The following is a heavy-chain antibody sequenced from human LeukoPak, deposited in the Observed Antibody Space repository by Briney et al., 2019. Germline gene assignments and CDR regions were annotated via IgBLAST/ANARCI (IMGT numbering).Heavy chain of an antibody. J-gene: IGHJ4*02. V-gene: IGHV1-69*05. CDR1: GGTFSSYA. CDR2: IIPIFGTA. D-gene: IGHD1-26*01. CDR3: ASPEVGSTDPTLDY. Sequence: SVKVSCKASGGTFSSYAISWVRQAPGQGLEWMGGIIPIFGTANYAQKFQGRVTITTDESTSTAYMERSSLRSEDTAVCYCASPEVGSTDPTLDYWGQGTLVTVSS.